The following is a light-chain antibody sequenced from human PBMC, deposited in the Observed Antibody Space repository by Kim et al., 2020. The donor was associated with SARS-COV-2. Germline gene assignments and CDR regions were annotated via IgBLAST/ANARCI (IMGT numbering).Light chain of an antibody. J-gene: IGKJ2*02. CDR3: QQYGSSPWT. Sequence: EIVLTQSPVTLSLSSGESATLSCRASQSVSSSYLAWYQQKPGQAPRVLMYSASSRATGIPDRFSGSGSGTEFTLTISRLEPEDVAVYYCQQYGSSPWTFGQGTKLEIK. CDR1: QSVSSSY. V-gene: IGKV3-20*01. CDR2: SAS.